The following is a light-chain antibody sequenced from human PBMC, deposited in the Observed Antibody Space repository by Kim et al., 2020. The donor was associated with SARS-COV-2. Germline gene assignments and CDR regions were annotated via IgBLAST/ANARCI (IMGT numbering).Light chain of an antibody. CDR1: QSLSSSY. Sequence: ENVLTQSPGTLSLSPGERATLSCRASQSLSSSYLGWYQQKPGQAPRLLIYGASSRATGIPDRFSGSGSGTDFTLTISRLEPEDFAVYYCQQHGSSPWTFGQGTYMDIK. J-gene: IGKJ1*01. V-gene: IGKV3-20*01. CDR3: QQHGSSPWT. CDR2: GAS.